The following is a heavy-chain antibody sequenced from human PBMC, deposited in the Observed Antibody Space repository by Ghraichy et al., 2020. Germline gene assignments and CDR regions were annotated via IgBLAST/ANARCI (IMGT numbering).Heavy chain of an antibody. J-gene: IGHJ4*02. D-gene: IGHD3-22*01. CDR1: GYTFTGYY. V-gene: IGHV1-2*02. Sequence: VKVSCKASGYTFTGYYMHWVRQAPGQGLEWMGWINPNSGGTNYAQKFQGRVTMTRDTSISTAYMELSRLRSDDTAVYYCARGTKDSSGYYYSLGYWGQGTLVTVSS. CDR3: ARGTKDSSGYYYSLGY. CDR2: INPNSGGT.